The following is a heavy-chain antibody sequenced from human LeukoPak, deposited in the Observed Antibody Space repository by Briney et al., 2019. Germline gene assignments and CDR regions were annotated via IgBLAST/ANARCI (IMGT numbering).Heavy chain of an antibody. V-gene: IGHV5-51*01. Sequence: GEPLKISFKGSGYRFTSYWIGWVRPMPGKGLEWMGIIYPGDSDTRYSPAFQGQVTVSADKSIGTASLQWSSLKASDTAMYYCARLYGGNSGGDFDYWGQGTLVTVSS. CDR2: IYPGDSDT. D-gene: IGHD4-23*01. CDR1: GYRFTSYW. J-gene: IGHJ4*02. CDR3: ARLYGGNSGGDFDY.